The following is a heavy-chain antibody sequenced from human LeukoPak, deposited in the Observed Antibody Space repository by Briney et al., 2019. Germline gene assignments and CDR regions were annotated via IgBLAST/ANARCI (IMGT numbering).Heavy chain of an antibody. CDR2: IGNSGHNT. CDR1: GFTFSSYA. V-gene: IGHV3-23*01. CDR3: AKISSVTANFDC. J-gene: IGHJ4*02. D-gene: IGHD4-17*01. Sequence: GGSLRLSCAASGFTFSSYAMNWVRQAPGKGLEWVSSIGNSGHNTYYADSVKGRFTISRDNSKNTLYLQMNTLRAEDTAVYSCAKISSVTANFDCWGQGTLVTISS.